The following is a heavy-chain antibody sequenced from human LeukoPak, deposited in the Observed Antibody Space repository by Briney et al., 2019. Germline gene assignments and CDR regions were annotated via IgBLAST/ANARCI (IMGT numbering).Heavy chain of an antibody. Sequence: SETLSLTCTVSGGSISSYYWSWVRQPPGKGLEWIGYIYNSGSTNYNPSLKSRVTISVDTSKNQFSLKLSSVTAADTAVYYCARAQPDYYDSSGYYYSAFDIWGQGTMVTVSS. V-gene: IGHV4-59*01. CDR2: IYNSGST. CDR3: ARAQPDYYDSSGYYYSAFDI. CDR1: GGSISSYY. J-gene: IGHJ3*02. D-gene: IGHD3-22*01.